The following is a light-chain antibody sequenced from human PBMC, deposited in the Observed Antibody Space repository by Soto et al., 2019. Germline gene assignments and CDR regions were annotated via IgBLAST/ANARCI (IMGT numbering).Light chain of an antibody. Sequence: QSALTQPASVSGSPGQSITXXXXGTSSXVGXYNYVSWYQQHPGKAPKLMIYDVSNRPSGVSNRFSGSKSGNTASLTISGLQAEDEADYYCTSXXXSXTLYVFGTGTKVTVL. V-gene: IGLV2-14*01. CDR2: DVS. J-gene: IGLJ1*01. CDR1: SSXVGXYNY. CDR3: TSXXXSXTLYV.